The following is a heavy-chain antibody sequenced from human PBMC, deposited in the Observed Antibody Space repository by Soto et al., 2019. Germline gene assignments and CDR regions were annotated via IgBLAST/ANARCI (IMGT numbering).Heavy chain of an antibody. V-gene: IGHV1-58*01. CDR2: IVVGSGNT. CDR1: GFTFTSSA. Sequence: QMQLVQSGPEVKKPGTSVKVSCKASGFTFTSSAVQWVRQARGQRLEWIGWIVVGSGNTNYAQKFQERVTITRDMSTSTAYMELSSLRSEDTAVYYCAAVASHSDMTTVEYFDYWGQGTLVTVSS. D-gene: IGHD4-17*01. CDR3: AAVASHSDMTTVEYFDY. J-gene: IGHJ4*02.